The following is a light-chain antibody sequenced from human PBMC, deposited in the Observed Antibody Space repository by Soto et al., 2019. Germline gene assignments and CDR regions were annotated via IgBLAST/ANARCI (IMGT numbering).Light chain of an antibody. V-gene: IGLV2-11*01. Sequence: QSALTQPRSVSGSPGQSVTISCTGTSSDVGGYNYVSWYQQHPGKAPKLMIYDVSKRPSGVPDRFSGSKSGNTVSLTISGLQAEDEADYYCCSYAGSPYVFGTGTQLTVL. CDR1: SSDVGGYNY. J-gene: IGLJ1*01. CDR2: DVS. CDR3: CSYAGSPYV.